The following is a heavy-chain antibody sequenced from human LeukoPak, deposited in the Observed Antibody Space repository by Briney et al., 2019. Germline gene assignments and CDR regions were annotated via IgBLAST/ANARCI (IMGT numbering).Heavy chain of an antibody. Sequence: ASVNVSCQASGYRFTDYYVHWVRQAHGQGLEWMGRVSPDSGGTNYAQTFQGRVTMTTDTNISTAYMELSRLRSDDTAVYYCASGLNSRSTSCWGQGTRVTVSS. CDR1: GYRFTDYY. CDR2: VSPDSGGT. D-gene: IGHD6-13*01. CDR3: ASGLNSRSTSC. V-gene: IGHV1-2*02. J-gene: IGHJ4*02.